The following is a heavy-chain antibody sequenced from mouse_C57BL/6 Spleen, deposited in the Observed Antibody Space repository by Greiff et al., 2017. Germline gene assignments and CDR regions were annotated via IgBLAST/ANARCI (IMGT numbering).Heavy chain of an antibody. CDR3: ARGYYYGSRGGYFDY. CDR2: INYDGSST. D-gene: IGHD1-1*01. CDR1: GFTFSDYY. Sequence: EVMLVESEGGLVQPGSSMKLSCTASGFTFSDYYMAWVRQVPEKGLEWVANINYDGSSTYYLDSLKSRFIISRDNAKNILYLQMSSLKSEDTATYYCARGYYYGSRGGYFDYWGQGTTLTVSS. J-gene: IGHJ2*01. V-gene: IGHV5-16*01.